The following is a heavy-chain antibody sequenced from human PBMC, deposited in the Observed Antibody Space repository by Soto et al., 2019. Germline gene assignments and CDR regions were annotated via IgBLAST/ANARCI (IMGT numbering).Heavy chain of an antibody. J-gene: IGHJ6*03. CDR1: GFIFRTSE. CDR2: ISSSGNTV. Sequence: GSLRLSCAASGFIFRTSEMNCVRQAPGKGLEWAAYISSSGNTVYYADSVKGRFTISRDNAKSSLYMNMNSLRAADTAVYYCARRGYAGYHFGYSSIDVWGHGTTVTVSS. V-gene: IGHV3-48*03. D-gene: IGHD5-12*01. CDR3: ARRGYAGYHFGYSSIDV.